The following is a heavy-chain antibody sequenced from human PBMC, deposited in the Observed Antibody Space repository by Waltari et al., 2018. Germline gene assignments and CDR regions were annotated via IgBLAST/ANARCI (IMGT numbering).Heavy chain of an antibody. J-gene: IGHJ3*02. CDR3: ARVGYDFXXGYHTRADVFDI. CDR1: GFTVSXXX. V-gene: IGHV3-53*02. CDR2: IYSGGTT. D-gene: IGHD3-3*01. Sequence: EVQLVETGGGLIXPGGSLRXXXXXSGFTVSXXXXXXXXXAPGKGLEWVSVIYSGGTTYYAESVKGRFTISRDNSKNTLYXQMNSLXAEXTAVXXCARVGYDFXXGYHTRADVFDIWXXXTXVTXX.